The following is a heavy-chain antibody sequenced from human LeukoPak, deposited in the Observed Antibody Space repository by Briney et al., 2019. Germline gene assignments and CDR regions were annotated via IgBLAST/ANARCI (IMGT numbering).Heavy chain of an antibody. D-gene: IGHD2/OR15-2a*01. CDR1: GFTFSSYG. J-gene: IGHJ4*02. Sequence: PGGSLRLSCAASGFTFSSYGMNWVRQAPGKGLEWVSAISASGTNTYHAASVKGRFTISRDNSKNTLYLQMNSLRAEDTAVYYCAKERNSRGAFDYWGQGTLVTVSA. CDR3: AKERNSRGAFDY. CDR2: ISASGTNT. V-gene: IGHV3-23*01.